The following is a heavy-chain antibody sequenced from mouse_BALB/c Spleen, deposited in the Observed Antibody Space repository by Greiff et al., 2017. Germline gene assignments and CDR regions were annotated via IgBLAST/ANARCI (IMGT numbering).Heavy chain of an antibody. V-gene: IGHV5-6-5*01. J-gene: IGHJ3*01. CDR1: GFTFSSYA. D-gene: IGHD2-14*01. Sequence: EVQVVESGGGLVKPGGSLKLSCAASGFTFSSYAMSWVRQTPEKRLEWVASISSGGSTYYPDSVKGRFTISRDNARNILYLQMSSLRSEDTAMYYCAREVSYEFAYWGQGTLVTVSA. CDR3: AREVSYEFAY. CDR2: ISSGGST.